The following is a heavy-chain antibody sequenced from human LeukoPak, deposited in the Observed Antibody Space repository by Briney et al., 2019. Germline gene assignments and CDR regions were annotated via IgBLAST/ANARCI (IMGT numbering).Heavy chain of an antibody. CDR2: IKQDGSEK. Sequence: HPGGSLRLSCAASGFTFSNYGMHWVRQAPGKGLEWVANIKQDGSEKYYVDSVKGRFTISRDNTQNSLYLQMNSLRAEDTAVYYCARAPVDTATVTLYVFDYWGQGTLVTVSS. CDR3: ARAPVDTATVTLYVFDY. CDR1: GFTFSNYG. J-gene: IGHJ4*02. D-gene: IGHD5-18*01. V-gene: IGHV3-7*03.